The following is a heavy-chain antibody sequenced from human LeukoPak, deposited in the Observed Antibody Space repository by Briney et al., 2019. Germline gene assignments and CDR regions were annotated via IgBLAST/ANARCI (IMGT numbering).Heavy chain of an antibody. CDR1: GFAASSSY. Sequence: GGSLRLSCPTSGFAASSSYMSWGRGAPGKGLEWGSILYSSGSTYYADSVKGRFTISRDISKNTLYLEMNSLRVEDTAVYYCARHGTYCKIGSCYWVDTPMVDSWGQGVLVTVSS. J-gene: IGHJ4*02. V-gene: IGHV3-66*04. CDR3: ARHGTYCKIGSCYWVDTPMVDS. D-gene: IGHD2-15*01. CDR2: LYSSGST.